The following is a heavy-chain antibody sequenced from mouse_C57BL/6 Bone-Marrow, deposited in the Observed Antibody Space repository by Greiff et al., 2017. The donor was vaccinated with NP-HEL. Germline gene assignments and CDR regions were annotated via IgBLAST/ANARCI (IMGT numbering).Heavy chain of an antibody. CDR3: ARRYYGFDY. CDR2: INPSTGGT. J-gene: IGHJ2*01. CDR1: GYSFTGYY. V-gene: IGHV1-42*01. Sequence: EVKLVESGPELVKPGASVEISCKASGYSFTGYYMNWVKQSPEKSLEWIGEINPSTGGTTYNQKFKAKATLTVDKSSSTAYMQLKSLTSEDSAVYYCARRYYGFDYWGQGTPLTVSS. D-gene: IGHD1-1*01.